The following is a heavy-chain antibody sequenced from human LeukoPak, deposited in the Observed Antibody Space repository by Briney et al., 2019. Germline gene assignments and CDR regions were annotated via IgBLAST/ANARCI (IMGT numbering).Heavy chain of an antibody. Sequence: KASETLSLTCAVYGGSFSGYYWSWIRQPPGKGLEWVGEINHSGSTNYNPSLKSRVTISVDTSKNQFSLKLSSVTAADTAVYYCARGRRWEPQGDYDYWGQGTLVTVSS. CDR2: INHSGST. V-gene: IGHV4-34*01. CDR1: GGSFSGYY. CDR3: ARGRRWEPQGDYDY. J-gene: IGHJ4*02. D-gene: IGHD1-26*01.